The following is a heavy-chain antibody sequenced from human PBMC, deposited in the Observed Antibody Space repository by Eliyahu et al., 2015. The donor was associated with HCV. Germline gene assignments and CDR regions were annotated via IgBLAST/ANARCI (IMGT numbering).Heavy chain of an antibody. D-gene: IGHD3-16*01. CDR1: GYTFTNYY. CDR3: ARVGDSDYYYYFGLDV. V-gene: IGHV1-46*01. J-gene: IGHJ6*02. CDR2: INPSGGST. Sequence: QVQLVQSGTEVKKPGASVQVSCKASGYTFTNYYIHWVRQAPGQGLEWRGMINPSGGSTSYAQKFQGRVTMTRDTSTSTVYMEVTSLRSEDTAVYHCARVGDSDYYYYFGLDVWGQGTTVTVSS.